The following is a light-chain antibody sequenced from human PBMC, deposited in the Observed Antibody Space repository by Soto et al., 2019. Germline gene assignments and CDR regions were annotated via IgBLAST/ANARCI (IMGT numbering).Light chain of an antibody. J-gene: IGKJ1*01. CDR1: QGLGNY. CDR2: GAS. V-gene: IGKV1-27*01. CDR3: QKYDRAPRT. Sequence: DIQMTQSPPSLSASVGDTVTITCRASQGLGNYLAWYQQKPGKVPKLLIYGASTLQSGVPSRFSGSGSGTDFTLTISSLRPEDVATFYCQKYDRAPRTFGPGTRVEIK.